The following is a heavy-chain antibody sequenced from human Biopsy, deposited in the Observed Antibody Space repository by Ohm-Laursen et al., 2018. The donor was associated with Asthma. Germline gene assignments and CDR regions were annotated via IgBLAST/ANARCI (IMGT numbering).Heavy chain of an antibody. D-gene: IGHD3-22*01. J-gene: IGHJ4*02. CDR1: GFSFSNFA. CDR2: ISKDASTQ. V-gene: IGHV3-30*07. Sequence: SLRLSCTASGFSFSNFAIHWVRQAPGKGLEWVGVISKDASTQDYADSVKGRFTMARDNSKNTLDLQMHSLRAEDTAVYYCARGDSSNWSHYYFDYWGQGTPVTVSS. CDR3: ARGDSSNWSHYYFDY.